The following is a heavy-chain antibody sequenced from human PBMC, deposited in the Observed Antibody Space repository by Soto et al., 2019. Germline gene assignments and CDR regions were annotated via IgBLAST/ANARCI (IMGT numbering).Heavy chain of an antibody. CDR1: GFTFSSYD. CDR3: AKEYSGYDHFDY. Sequence: QVQLVESGGGVVQPGRSLRLSCAASGFTFSSYDMLWVRQAPGKGLEWVAVISYDGSNKYYADSVKGRFTISRDNSKNTLYLQMNSLRAEDTAVYYCAKEYSGYDHFDYWGQGTLVTVSS. J-gene: IGHJ4*02. D-gene: IGHD5-12*01. V-gene: IGHV3-30*18. CDR2: ISYDGSNK.